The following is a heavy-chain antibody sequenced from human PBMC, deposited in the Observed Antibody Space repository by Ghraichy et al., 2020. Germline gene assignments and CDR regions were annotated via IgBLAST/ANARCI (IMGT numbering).Heavy chain of an antibody. V-gene: IGHV3-23*01. CDR2: ISGSGGST. D-gene: IGHD3-10*01. CDR3: AKDALLWFGDALSGVLDY. CDR1: GFTFSSYA. J-gene: IGHJ4*02. Sequence: GGSLRLSCAASGFTFSSYAMSWVRQAPGKGLEWVSAISGSGGSTYYADSVKGRFTISRDNSKNTLYLQMNSLRAEDTAVYYCAKDALLWFGDALSGVLDYWGQGTLVTVSS.